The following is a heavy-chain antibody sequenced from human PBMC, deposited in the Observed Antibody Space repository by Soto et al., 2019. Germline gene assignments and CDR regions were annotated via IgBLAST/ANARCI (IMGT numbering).Heavy chain of an antibody. V-gene: IGHV3-30-3*01. D-gene: IGHD3-22*01. J-gene: IGHJ5*02. Sequence: GGSLRLSCAASGFTFSSYAMHWVRQAPGKGLEWVAVISYDGSNKYYADSVKGRFTISRDNSKNTLYLQMNSLRAEDTAVYYCARDAMIVVVTTNWFDPWGQGTLVTVSS. CDR1: GFTFSSYA. CDR2: ISYDGSNK. CDR3: ARDAMIVVVTTNWFDP.